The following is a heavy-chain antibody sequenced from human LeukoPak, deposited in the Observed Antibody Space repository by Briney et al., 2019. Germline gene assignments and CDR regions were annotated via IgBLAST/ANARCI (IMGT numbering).Heavy chain of an antibody. V-gene: IGHV3-20*04. D-gene: IGHD3-9*01. CDR2: INWNGGST. J-gene: IGHJ4*02. CDR3: ARVEYYDILTGYYNGY. CDR1: GFTFDDYG. Sequence: GGSLRLSCAASGFTFDDYGMSWVRQAPGKGLEWVSGINWNGGSTGYADSVKGRFTISRDNAKNSLYLQMNSLRAEDTALYYCARVEYYDILTGYYNGYWGQGTLVTVSS.